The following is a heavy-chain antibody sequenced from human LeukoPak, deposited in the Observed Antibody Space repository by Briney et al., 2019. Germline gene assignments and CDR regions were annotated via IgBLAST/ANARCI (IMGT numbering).Heavy chain of an antibody. CDR2: INHSGST. CDR3: ARTLKLGYCSSTSCQGSYYYYYMDV. Sequence: SETLSLTCAVYGGSFSGYYWSWIRQPPGKGLEWIGEINHSGSTNYNPSLKSRVTISVDTSKNQFSLKLSSVTAADTAVYYCARTLKLGYCSSTSCQGSYYYYYMDVWGKGTTVTVSS. CDR1: GGSFSGYY. V-gene: IGHV4-34*01. J-gene: IGHJ6*03. D-gene: IGHD2-2*01.